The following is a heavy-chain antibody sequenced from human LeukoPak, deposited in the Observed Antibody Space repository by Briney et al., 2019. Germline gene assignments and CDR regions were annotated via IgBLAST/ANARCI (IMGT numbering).Heavy chain of an antibody. CDR3: ARDGDVLRYFDWPVWFDL. CDR1: GYTFTSYY. J-gene: IGHJ5*02. V-gene: IGHV1-46*01. D-gene: IGHD3-9*01. CDR2: INPSGGST. Sequence: ASVKVSCKASGYTFTSYYMHWVRQAPGQGLEWMGIINPSGGSTSYAQKFQGRVTMTRDTSTSTVYMELSSLRSEDTAVYYCARDGDVLRYFDWPVWFDLWGQGTLVTVSS.